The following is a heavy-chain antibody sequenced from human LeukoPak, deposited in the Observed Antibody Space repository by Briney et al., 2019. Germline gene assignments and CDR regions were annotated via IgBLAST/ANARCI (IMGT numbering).Heavy chain of an antibody. D-gene: IGHD6-6*01. CDR1: GGSISSYY. Sequence: SETLSLTCTVSGGSISSYYWSWIRQPAGKGLEWIGRIYTSGSTNYNPSLKSRVTMSVDTSKNQFSLKLSSATAADTAVYYCARDSPYSSSSAFDIWGQGTMVTVSS. CDR2: IYTSGST. V-gene: IGHV4-4*07. J-gene: IGHJ3*02. CDR3: ARDSPYSSSSAFDI.